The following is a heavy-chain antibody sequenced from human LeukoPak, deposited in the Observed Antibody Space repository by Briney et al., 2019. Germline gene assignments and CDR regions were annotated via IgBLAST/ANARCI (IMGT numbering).Heavy chain of an antibody. CDR1: GGSISSYY. V-gene: IGHV4-59*12. CDR3: ARGSHYDFWSGYYGGPQFDP. Sequence: SETLSLTCTVSGGSISSYYWSWIRQPPGKGLEWIGYIYYSGSTNYNPSLKSRVTISVDTSKNQFSLKLSSVTAADTAVYYCARGSHYDFWSGYYGGPQFDPWGQGTLVTVSS. J-gene: IGHJ5*02. D-gene: IGHD3-3*01. CDR2: IYYSGST.